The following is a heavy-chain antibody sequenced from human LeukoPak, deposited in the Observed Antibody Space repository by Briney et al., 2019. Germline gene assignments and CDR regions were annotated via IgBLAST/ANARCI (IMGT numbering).Heavy chain of an antibody. CDR2: IRYDDSNK. CDR1: GFTFSRNG. V-gene: IGHV3-30*02. D-gene: IGHD4/OR15-4a*01. J-gene: IGHJ4*02. Sequence: QPGGSLRLSCAASGFTFSRNGMHWVRQAPGKGLEWVAYIRYDDSNKYYAHSVKGRFTISRDNSKNTLYMQMNSLRPEDTAVYYCAKMVGTTYYFDYWGQGTLVTVSS. CDR3: AKMVGTTYYFDY.